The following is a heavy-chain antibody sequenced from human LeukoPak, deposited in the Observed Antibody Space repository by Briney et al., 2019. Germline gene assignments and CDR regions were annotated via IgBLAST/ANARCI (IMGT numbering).Heavy chain of an antibody. CDR1: GFTFSSYG. CDR3: VRGGCRSTSCYDY. Sequence: PGRSLRLSCAASGFTFSSYGMHWVRQAPGKGLVWLAVMWYDGSEKYYADSVKGRVTISRDNSKNTLYLQMSSLRVEDTALYYCVRGGCRSTSCYDYWGQGTLVTVSS. CDR2: MWYDGSEK. J-gene: IGHJ4*02. D-gene: IGHD2-2*01. V-gene: IGHV3-33*01.